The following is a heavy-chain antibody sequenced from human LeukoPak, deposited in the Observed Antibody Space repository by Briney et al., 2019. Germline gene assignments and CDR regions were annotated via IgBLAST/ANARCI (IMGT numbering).Heavy chain of an antibody. Sequence: SVKVPCKASGGTFSRYAISWVRQAPGQGLEWMGGIIPIFGTANYAQKFQGRVTITADESTSTAYMKLSSVRSEDTAVYYCATEIHRGSGIAAVWGQGTLVTVSS. CDR3: ATEIHRGSGIAAV. CDR1: GGTFSRYA. D-gene: IGHD6-13*01. J-gene: IGHJ4*02. CDR2: IIPIFGTA. V-gene: IGHV1-69*13.